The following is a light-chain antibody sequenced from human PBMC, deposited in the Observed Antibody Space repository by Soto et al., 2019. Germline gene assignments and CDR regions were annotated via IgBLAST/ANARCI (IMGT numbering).Light chain of an antibody. Sequence: QSALTQPASVSGSPGQSITISCTGTSSDVGYYNYVSWYQQHPGKAPKLMIYEVGNRHSGVSIRFSGSKSGNTASLTISGLPADDEADYYCSSSAHRSIYVFGTGTKLTVL. J-gene: IGLJ1*01. CDR2: EVG. V-gene: IGLV2-14*01. CDR3: SSSAHRSIYV. CDR1: SSDVGYYNY.